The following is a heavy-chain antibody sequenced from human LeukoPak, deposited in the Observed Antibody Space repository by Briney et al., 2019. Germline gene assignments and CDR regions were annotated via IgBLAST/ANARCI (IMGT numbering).Heavy chain of an antibody. CDR3: AINPPAGCSGGSCPLDY. CDR2: ISYDGSNK. J-gene: IGHJ4*02. V-gene: IGHV3-30*03. CDR1: GFTFSSYG. Sequence: GGSLRLSCAASGFTFSSYGMHWVRQAPGKGLEWVAVISYDGSNKYYADSVKGRFTISRDNAKNSLDLQMNSLRAEDTAVYYCAINPPAGCSGGSCPLDYWGQGTLVTVSS. D-gene: IGHD2-15*01.